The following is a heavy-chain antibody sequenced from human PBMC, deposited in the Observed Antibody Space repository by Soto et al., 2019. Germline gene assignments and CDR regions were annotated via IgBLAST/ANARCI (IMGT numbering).Heavy chain of an antibody. CDR2: ISGSGGST. D-gene: IGHD3-16*01. Sequence: EVQLLESGGGLVQPGGSLRLSCAASGFTFSSYAMSWVRQAPGKGLEWVSAISGSGGSTYYADSVKGRFTISRDNSKNTLDRQMNSLRAEDTAVYYCGKGRIGGVYYFDYWGQGTLVTVSS. V-gene: IGHV3-23*01. J-gene: IGHJ4*02. CDR1: GFTFSSYA. CDR3: GKGRIGGVYYFDY.